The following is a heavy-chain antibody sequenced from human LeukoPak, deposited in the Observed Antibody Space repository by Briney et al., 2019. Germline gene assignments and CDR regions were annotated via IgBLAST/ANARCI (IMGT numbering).Heavy chain of an antibody. V-gene: IGHV4-61*02. J-gene: IGHJ4*02. Sequence: PSETLSLTCTVSGDYISSGHYYWSWIRQPAGKGLEWIGLFYTSGSTNYNPSLQSRVTISVDTSTNQFSLKLSSVTAADTAVYYCARVEAYYYGSEFDYWGQGTLVTVSS. CDR2: FYTSGST. CDR1: GDYISSGHYY. CDR3: ARVEAYYYGSEFDY. D-gene: IGHD3-10*01.